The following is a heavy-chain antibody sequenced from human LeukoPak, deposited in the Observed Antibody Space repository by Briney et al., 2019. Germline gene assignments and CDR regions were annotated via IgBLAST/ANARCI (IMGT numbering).Heavy chain of an antibody. CDR1: GDSLSSGSFY. V-gene: IGHV4-39*01. J-gene: IGHJ4*02. CDR3: ARVGPFRIFDY. Sequence: PSETLSLTCTVSGDSLSSGSFYWGWIRQPPGKGLEWIANIHYSGSTYYNPSLKSRVTISVDTSKSQFSLRVTSVTAADTAVFYCARVGPFRIFDYWGQGTLVTVSS. D-gene: IGHD1-26*01. CDR2: IHYSGST.